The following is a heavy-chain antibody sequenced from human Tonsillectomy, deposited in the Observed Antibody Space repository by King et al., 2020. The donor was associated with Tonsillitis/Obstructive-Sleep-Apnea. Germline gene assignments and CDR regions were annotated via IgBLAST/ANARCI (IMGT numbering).Heavy chain of an antibody. CDR2: ISGSGKTI. CDR1: GFTFNFYS. D-gene: IGHD3-3*01. V-gene: IGHV3-48*02. J-gene: IGHJ4*02. CDR3: TRDIRGNYDFWSGYPGY. Sequence: EVQLVESGGGLIQPGGSLRLSCAASGFTFNFYSMDWVRQAPGKGLEWGSYISGSGKTIYYADSVKGRFTISRDKAKSSLYLQMNRLRDEDTAVYYCTRDIRGNYDFWSGYPGYWGQGTLVTVSS.